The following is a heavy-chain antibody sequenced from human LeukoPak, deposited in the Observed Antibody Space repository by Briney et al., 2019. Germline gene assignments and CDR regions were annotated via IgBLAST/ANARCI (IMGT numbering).Heavy chain of an antibody. CDR1: GYTFTSYY. D-gene: IGHD3-3*01. CDR2: ISAYNGNT. J-gene: IGHJ5*02. V-gene: IGHV1-18*04. Sequence: ASVKVSCKASGYTFTSYYMHWVRQAPGQGLEWMGWISAYNGNTNYAQKLQGRVTMTTDTSTSTAYMELRSLRSDDTAVYYCASVTIFGATNWFDPWGQGTLVTVSS. CDR3: ASVTIFGATNWFDP.